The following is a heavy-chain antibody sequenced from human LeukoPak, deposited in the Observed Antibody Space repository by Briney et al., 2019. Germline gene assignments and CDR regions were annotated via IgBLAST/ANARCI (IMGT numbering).Heavy chain of an antibody. V-gene: IGHV3-21*01. J-gene: IGHJ4*02. Sequence: GGSLRLSCAASGFSFSDYTMNWVRQAPGKGLGWVSSISSSSTYIYYADSAKGRFTISRDNAKNSLYLQMNSLRAEDTAVYYCASLYGGNLDTDYWGQGTLVTVSS. D-gene: IGHD4-23*01. CDR2: ISSSSTYI. CDR1: GFSFSDYT. CDR3: ASLYGGNLDTDY.